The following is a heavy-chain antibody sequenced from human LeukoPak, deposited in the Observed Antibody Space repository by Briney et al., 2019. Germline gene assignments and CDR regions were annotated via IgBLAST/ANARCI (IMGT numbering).Heavy chain of an antibody. Sequence: SETLSLTCTVSGVSISSYYWSWIRQPPGKGLEWIGYIYTSGSTNYNPSLKSRVTISVDTSKNQFSLKLSSVTAADTAVYYCARRKVVPAAITASYAFDIWGQGTMVTVSS. V-gene: IGHV4-4*09. CDR2: IYTSGST. CDR3: ARRKVVPAAITASYAFDI. J-gene: IGHJ3*02. CDR1: GVSISSYY. D-gene: IGHD2-2*02.